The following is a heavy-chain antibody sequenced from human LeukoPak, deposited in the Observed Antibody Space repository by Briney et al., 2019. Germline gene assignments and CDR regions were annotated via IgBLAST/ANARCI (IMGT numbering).Heavy chain of an antibody. D-gene: IGHD3-10*01. V-gene: IGHV4-34*01. J-gene: IGHJ4*02. Sequence: SETLSLTCAVYGGSFSGYYWSWIRQPPGKGLEWIGEINHSGSTNYNPSLKSRVTISVDTSKNQFSLNLSSVTAADTALYYRARGMVRGVSVAYYWGQGTLVTVSS. CDR3: ARGMVRGVSVAYY. CDR2: INHSGST. CDR1: GGSFSGYY.